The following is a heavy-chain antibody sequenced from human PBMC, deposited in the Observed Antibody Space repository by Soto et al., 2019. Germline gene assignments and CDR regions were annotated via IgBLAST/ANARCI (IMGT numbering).Heavy chain of an antibody. Sequence: QVQLVESGGGLVEPGGSLRLSCAASGFIFTDYSMTWIRQAPGKGLEWVSYISNGDETTHYADSVKGRFIVSRDNAKKVLFLQMSGLRVDDTAVYYCAKTRLYDNNEYHRDGFDVWGPGTAVTVSS. CDR3: AKTRLYDNNEYHRDGFDV. J-gene: IGHJ3*01. CDR1: GFIFTDYS. D-gene: IGHD3-22*01. CDR2: ISNGDETT. V-gene: IGHV3-11*01.